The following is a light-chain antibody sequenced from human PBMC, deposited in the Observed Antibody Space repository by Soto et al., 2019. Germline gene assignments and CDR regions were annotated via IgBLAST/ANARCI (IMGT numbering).Light chain of an antibody. J-gene: IGKJ5*01. CDR1: QSVSNY. CDR2: DTS. CDR3: QQRYTWPSIT. V-gene: IGKV3-11*01. Sequence: EIVLTQSPATLSLSPGERATLSCRASQSVSNYLAWYQQRPGQAPRLLIYDTSDRAAGVPARFSGSGSGTDFTLTICSLEPEDFALYYCQQRYTWPSITFGQGTRLEIK.